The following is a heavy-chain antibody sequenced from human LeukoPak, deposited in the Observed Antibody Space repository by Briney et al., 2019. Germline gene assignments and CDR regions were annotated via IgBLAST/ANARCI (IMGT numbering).Heavy chain of an antibody. V-gene: IGHV3-21*01. Sequence: GGSLRLSCAASGFTFSSFNMNWVRQAPGKGLEWVSSISSSSSYIYYADSVKGRFTISRDNAKNSLYLQMNSLRAEDTAVYYCARGGDQYGQQPPHRWGQGTTVTVSS. D-gene: IGHD2/OR15-2a*01. CDR2: ISSSSSYI. CDR1: GFTFSSFN. CDR3: ARGGDQYGQQPPHR. J-gene: IGHJ6*02.